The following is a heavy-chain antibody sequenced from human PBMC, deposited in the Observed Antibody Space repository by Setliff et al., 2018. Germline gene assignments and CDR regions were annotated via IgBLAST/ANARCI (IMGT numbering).Heavy chain of an antibody. D-gene: IGHD3-10*01. V-gene: IGHV3-30*04. J-gene: IGHJ6*02. Sequence: PGGSLRLSCAASGFTFSSYTMHWVRQAPGKGLEWVALISSDGSHKYYTDSVKGRFTISRDNSKNTLFLQMTSLRPEDTAVYYCARDHVYGSQYYYYYYGMDVWGQGTTVTVSS. CDR1: GFTFSSYT. CDR2: ISSDGSHK. CDR3: ARDHVYGSQYYYYYYGMDV.